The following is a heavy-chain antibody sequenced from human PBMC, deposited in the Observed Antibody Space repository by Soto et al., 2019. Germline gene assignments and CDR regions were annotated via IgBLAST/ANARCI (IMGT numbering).Heavy chain of an antibody. J-gene: IGHJ5*02. D-gene: IGHD2-2*01. V-gene: IGHV2-70*04. CDR2: IDWDDDK. CDR3: ARMIGYCSSTSCYYWFDP. CDR1: GFSLSTSGMR. Sequence: ESGPTLVNPTQTLTLTCTFSGFSLSTSGMRVSWIRQPPGKALEWLARIDWDDDKFYSTSLKTRLTISKDTSKNQVVLTMTNMDPVDTATYYCARMIGYCSSTSCYYWFDPWGQGTLVTVSS.